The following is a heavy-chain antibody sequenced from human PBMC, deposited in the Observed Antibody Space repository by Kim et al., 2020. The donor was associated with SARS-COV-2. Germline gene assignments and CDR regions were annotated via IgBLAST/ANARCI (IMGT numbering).Heavy chain of an antibody. CDR2: ISSSSSYI. V-gene: IGHV3-21*01. J-gene: IGHJ6*02. CDR1: GFTFSSYS. D-gene: IGHD5-18*01. CDR3: ARDLGYSYGLNYGMDV. Sequence: GGSLRLSCAASGFTFSSYSMNWVRQAPGKGLEWVSSISSSSSYIYYADSVKGRFTISRDNAKNSLYLQMNSLRAEDTAGYYCARDLGYSYGLNYGMDVWGQGTTVTVSS.